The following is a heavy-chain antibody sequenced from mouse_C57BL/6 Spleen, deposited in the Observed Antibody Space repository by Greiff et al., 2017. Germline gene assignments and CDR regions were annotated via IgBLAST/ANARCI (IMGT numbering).Heavy chain of an antibody. CDR1: GYTFTSYW. Sequence: QVQLQQPGAELVKPGASVKLSCKASGYTFTSYWMHWVKQRPGQGLEWIGMIHPNSGSTNYNEKFKSKATLTVDKSSSTAYMQLSSLTSGDSAVYYCARVTTVVDYWGQGTTLTVSS. V-gene: IGHV1-64*01. CDR3: ARVTTVVDY. J-gene: IGHJ2*01. CDR2: IHPNSGST. D-gene: IGHD1-1*01.